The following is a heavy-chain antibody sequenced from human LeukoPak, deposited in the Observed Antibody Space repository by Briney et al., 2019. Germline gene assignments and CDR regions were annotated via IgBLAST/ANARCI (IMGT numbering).Heavy chain of an antibody. V-gene: IGHV3-21*01. CDR2: ISGSSSYI. CDR3: ARSPLPREDAFDI. Sequence: GGSLRLSCAASGFTFSTYSMNWVRQAPGKGLEWVSSISGSSSYIYYADSVKGRFTISRDNAKNSLYLQMNSLRAEDTAVYYCARSPLPREDAFDIWGQGTMVTVSS. J-gene: IGHJ3*02. CDR1: GFTFSTYS.